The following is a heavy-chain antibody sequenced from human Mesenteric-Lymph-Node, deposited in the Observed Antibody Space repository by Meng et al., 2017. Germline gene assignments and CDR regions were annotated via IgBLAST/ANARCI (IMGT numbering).Heavy chain of an antibody. Sequence: GSLRLSCTVSGGSISSYYWSWIRQPAGKGLEWIGRIYTSGSTNYNPSLKSRVTMSVDTSKNQFSLKLSSVTAADTAVYYCANPNRYDYGDYWFDPWGQGTLVTVSS. CDR2: IYTSGST. V-gene: IGHV4-4*07. CDR1: GGSISSYY. D-gene: IGHD4-17*01. CDR3: ANPNRYDYGDYWFDP. J-gene: IGHJ5*02.